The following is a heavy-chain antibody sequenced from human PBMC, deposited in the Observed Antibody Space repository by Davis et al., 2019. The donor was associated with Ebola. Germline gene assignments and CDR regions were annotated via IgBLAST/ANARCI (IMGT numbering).Heavy chain of an antibody. Sequence: SETLSLTCTVSGGSVSSGSYYWSWIRQPPGKGLEWIGYIYYSGSTNYNPSLKSRVTISVDTSKNQFSLKLSSVTAADTAVYYCARGRGRIGSSWYPYYYYYGMDVWGQGTTVTVSS. CDR2: IYYSGST. CDR1: GGSVSSGSYY. CDR3: ARGRGRIGSSWYPYYYYYGMDV. V-gene: IGHV4-61*01. D-gene: IGHD6-13*01. J-gene: IGHJ6*02.